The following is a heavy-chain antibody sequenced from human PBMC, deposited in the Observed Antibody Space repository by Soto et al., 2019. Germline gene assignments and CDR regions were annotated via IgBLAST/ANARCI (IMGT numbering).Heavy chain of an antibody. J-gene: IGHJ6*02. CDR3: ARAMLGIVPLYGIDV. CDR2: VSFDGTNK. D-gene: IGHD3-10*02. Sequence: QVQLVESGGGVVQPGRSLRLSCEASGYTFSNYAAHWVRQTPGKGLEWLAVVSFDGTNKYYADSVRGRFSISRDNSKNTLYLQMTSLGSEDTGVYYCARAMLGIVPLYGIDVWGQGTTVAVSS. V-gene: IGHV3-30-3*01. CDR1: GYTFSNYA.